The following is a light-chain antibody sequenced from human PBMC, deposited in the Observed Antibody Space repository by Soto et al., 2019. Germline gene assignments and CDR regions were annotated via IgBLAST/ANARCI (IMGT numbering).Light chain of an antibody. J-gene: IGLJ2*01. Sequence: QSALTQPRSVSGSPGQSVTISCTGTSSDVGGYNYVSWYQQHPGKAPKLMIYDVSKRPSGVPDRFSGSKSGNTASLTISGLQDDDEADYYCCSYVGRFEVFGGGTKVTVL. CDR2: DVS. V-gene: IGLV2-11*01. CDR1: SSDVGGYNY. CDR3: CSYVGRFEV.